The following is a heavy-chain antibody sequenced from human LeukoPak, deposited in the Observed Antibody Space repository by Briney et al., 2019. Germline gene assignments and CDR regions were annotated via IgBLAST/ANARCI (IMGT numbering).Heavy chain of an antibody. J-gene: IGHJ4*02. D-gene: IGHD3-22*01. V-gene: IGHV3-30*03. CDR3: ARETYYYDNLVDY. Sequence: PGGSLRLSCAASGFTFSSYGMHWVRQAPGKGLEWVAVISYDGSNKYYADSVKGRFTISRDNSKNTLYLQMNSLRAEDTAVYYCARETYYYDNLVDYWGQGTLVTVSS. CDR2: ISYDGSNK. CDR1: GFTFSSYG.